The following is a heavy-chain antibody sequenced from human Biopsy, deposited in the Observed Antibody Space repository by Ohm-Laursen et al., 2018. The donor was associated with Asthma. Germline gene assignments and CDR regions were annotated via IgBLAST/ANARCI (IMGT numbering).Heavy chain of an antibody. Sequence: SQTLSLTCTVSGDSISSGTYYWSWIRQHPGKGLEWIGYIYYSVSTYYNPSLKSRVTISVDTSKNQFSLKLNSVTAADTAVYYCASGQYYSDSRDLLDYWGQGTLATVSS. J-gene: IGHJ4*02. CDR2: IYYSVST. CDR3: ASGQYYSDSRDLLDY. CDR1: GDSISSGTYY. D-gene: IGHD3-22*01. V-gene: IGHV4-31*03.